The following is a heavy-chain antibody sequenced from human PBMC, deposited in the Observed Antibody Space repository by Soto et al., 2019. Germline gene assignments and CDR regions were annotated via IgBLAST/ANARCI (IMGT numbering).Heavy chain of an antibody. Sequence: QVQLVQSGAEVKKPGSSVKVSCKASGGTFSSYAISWVRQAPGQGLEWMGGIIPIFGTANYAQKFQGRVTITADESTSTXXMERSSLRSEDTAVYYCARNDHYCSGGSGHGYFDLWGRGTLVTVSS. J-gene: IGHJ2*01. CDR2: IIPIFGTA. CDR1: GGTFSSYA. V-gene: IGHV1-69*12. D-gene: IGHD2-15*01. CDR3: ARNDHYCSGGSGHGYFDL.